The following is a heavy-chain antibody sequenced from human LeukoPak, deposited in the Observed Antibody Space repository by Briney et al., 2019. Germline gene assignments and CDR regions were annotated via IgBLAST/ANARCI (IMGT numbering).Heavy chain of an antibody. CDR2: IKSKTDGGTT. J-gene: IGHJ6*02. Sequence: GGSLRLSCAASGFIFSNAWMSWVRQAPGKGLEWVGRIKSKTDGGTTDYAAPVKGRFTISRDDSKNTLYLQMNSLKTEDTAVYYCTTGSRAGYYYYYGMDVWGQGTTVTVSS. CDR3: TTGSRAGYYYYYGMDV. CDR1: GFIFSNAW. V-gene: IGHV3-15*01.